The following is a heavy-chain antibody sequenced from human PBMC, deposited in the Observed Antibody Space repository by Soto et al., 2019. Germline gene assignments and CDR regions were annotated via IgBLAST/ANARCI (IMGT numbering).Heavy chain of an antibody. CDR1: GGSISSRTFW. J-gene: IGHJ6*02. CDR3: ARGKSSGYKFGPRNFFYYGMDV. D-gene: IGHD5-18*01. Sequence: QLQLQESGPGLVKPSETLSLTCSVSGGSISSRTFWWAWIRQPPGKGLEWIGEIHPSGSTDSSASLKSRVTLSLDTSTSQFSLQVTSVTAADTGVYYCARGKSSGYKFGPRNFFYYGMDVWGPGTTVTVSS. V-gene: IGHV4-39*07. CDR2: IHPSGST.